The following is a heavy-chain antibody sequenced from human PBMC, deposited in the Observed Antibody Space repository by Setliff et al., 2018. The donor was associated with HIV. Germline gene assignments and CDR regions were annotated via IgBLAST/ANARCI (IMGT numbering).Heavy chain of an antibody. CDR1: GYSFIEYY. CDR3: AREGITMVRGLIIHYYYSGMDV. J-gene: IGHJ6*02. Sequence: GASVKVSCKTSGYSFIEYYMNWVRQAPGQGLEWMGRINPDSGVTDYAQNFQGRVIMTRDTSTTTAYLEMNGLRYDDTAVYYCAREGITMVRGLIIHYYYSGMDVWGQGTTVTVSS. D-gene: IGHD3-10*01. V-gene: IGHV1-2*06. CDR2: INPDSGVT.